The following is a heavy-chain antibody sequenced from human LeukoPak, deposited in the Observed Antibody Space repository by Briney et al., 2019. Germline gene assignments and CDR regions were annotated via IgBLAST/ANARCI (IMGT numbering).Heavy chain of an antibody. CDR2: IWYDGSNK. J-gene: IGHJ6*03. V-gene: IGHV3-33*01. D-gene: IGHD3-10*01. CDR3: ARATVRGSMDV. Sequence: PGGSLRLSCAASGFTFSSYGMHWVRQAPGKGLEWVAVIWYDGSNKYYADSVKGRFTISRDNSKNTLYLQMSSLRAEDTAVYYCARATVRGSMDVWGKGTTVTVSS. CDR1: GFTFSSYG.